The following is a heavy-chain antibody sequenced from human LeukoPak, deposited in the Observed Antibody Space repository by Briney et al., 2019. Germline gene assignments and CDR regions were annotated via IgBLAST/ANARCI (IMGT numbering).Heavy chain of an antibody. J-gene: IGHJ6*04. Sequence: SETLSLTCTASDGSVSSGSYYWSWIRQPPGKGLEWIGYIYYSGSTNYNPSLKSRVTISVDTSKNQFSLKLSSVTAADTAVYYCARDGCSGGSCYDGMDVWGKGTTVTVSS. CDR2: IYYSGST. V-gene: IGHV4-61*01. CDR3: ARDGCSGGSCYDGMDV. D-gene: IGHD2-15*01. CDR1: DGSVSSGSYY.